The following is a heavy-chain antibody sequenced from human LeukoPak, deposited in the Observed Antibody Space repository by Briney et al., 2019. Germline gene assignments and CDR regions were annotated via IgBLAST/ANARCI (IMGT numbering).Heavy chain of an antibody. D-gene: IGHD3-22*01. CDR3: AREAFGYYDSSGQHDY. Sequence: SETLSLTCTVPGGSISSSSYYWGWIRQPPGKGLEWIGSIYYSGSTYYNPSLKSRVTISVDTSKNQFSLKLSSVTAADTAVYYCAREAFGYYDSSGQHDYWGQGTLVTVSS. CDR2: IYYSGST. V-gene: IGHV4-39*02. J-gene: IGHJ4*02. CDR1: GGSISSSSYY.